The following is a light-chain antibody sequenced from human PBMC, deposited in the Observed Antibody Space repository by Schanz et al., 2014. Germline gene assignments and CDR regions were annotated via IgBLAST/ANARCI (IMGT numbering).Light chain of an antibody. Sequence: EIVLTQSPGTLSLSPGERATLSCRASQSVSSSYLAWYQQKPGQAPRLLIYGASTRATGIPVRFSGSGSGTEFTLTISSLQSEDFALYYCQQYNDWVTFGPGTKVDIK. CDR1: QSVSSSY. CDR2: GAS. J-gene: IGKJ3*01. CDR3: QQYNDWVT. V-gene: IGKV3-15*01.